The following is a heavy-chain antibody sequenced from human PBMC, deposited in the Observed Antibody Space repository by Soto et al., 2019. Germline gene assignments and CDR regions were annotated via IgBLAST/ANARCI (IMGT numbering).Heavy chain of an antibody. Sequence: GESLKISCKGSGYSFTSYWIGWVRQMPGKGLEWMGIIYPGDSDTRYSPSFQGQVTISADKSISTAYLQWSSLKASDTAMYYCARQLIAVAGTSAFDIWGQGTMVTVS. CDR1: GYSFTSYW. CDR2: IYPGDSDT. V-gene: IGHV5-51*01. J-gene: IGHJ3*02. CDR3: ARQLIAVAGTSAFDI. D-gene: IGHD6-19*01.